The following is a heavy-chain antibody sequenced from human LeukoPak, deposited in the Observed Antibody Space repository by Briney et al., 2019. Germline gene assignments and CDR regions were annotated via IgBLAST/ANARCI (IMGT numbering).Heavy chain of an antibody. CDR2: INPNSGGT. V-gene: IGHV1-2*06. Sequence: ASVKVSCKASGYTFTCYYMHWVRHAPGQGLEWMGRINPNSGGTNYAQKFQGRVTMTRDTSISTAYMELSRLRSDDTAVYYCARGSTVTTLQNYYYMDVWAKGTTVTVFS. CDR3: ARGSTVTTLQNYYYMDV. D-gene: IGHD4-17*01. J-gene: IGHJ6*03. CDR1: GYTFTCYY.